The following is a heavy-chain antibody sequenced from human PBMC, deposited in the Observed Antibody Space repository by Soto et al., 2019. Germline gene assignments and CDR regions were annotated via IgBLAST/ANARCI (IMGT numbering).Heavy chain of an antibody. D-gene: IGHD2-2*01. CDR3: AIYHLELFRFDY. J-gene: IGHJ4*02. CDR1: DFSFTSHG. V-gene: IGHV1-18*04. CDR2: ISLYNGNT. Sequence: GASVKVSCKAYDFSFTSHGISWVRQAPGQGLEWMGWISLYNGNTNYAQQFQGRVTMTTDTSTSTAYMELRSLRSEDTAMYCCAIYHLELFRFDYWGQGTLVTVSS.